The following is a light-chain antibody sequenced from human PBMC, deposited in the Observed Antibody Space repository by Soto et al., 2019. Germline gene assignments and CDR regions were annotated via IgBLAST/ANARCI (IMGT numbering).Light chain of an antibody. J-gene: IGKJ4*01. V-gene: IGKV3-20*01. CDR1: QCVSSSY. CDR3: QQYGSSPPTLT. CDR2: SAS. Sequence: EIVLTQSPGTLSLSPGERATLSCRASQCVSSSYLAWYQQKPGQAPRLLIYSASSRATGIPDRFSGSGSGTDFTLTISRLEPEDFAVYYCQQYGSSPPTLTFGGGTKVEIK.